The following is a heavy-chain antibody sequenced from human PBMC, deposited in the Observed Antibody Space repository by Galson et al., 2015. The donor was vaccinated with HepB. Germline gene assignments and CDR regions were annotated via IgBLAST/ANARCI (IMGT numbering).Heavy chain of an antibody. CDR3: ARGALVAVVGATQNNWFDP. J-gene: IGHJ5*02. V-gene: IGHV1-18*01. Sequence: SVKVSCKASGYTFSSYSITWVRQAPGQGLEWMGWISAYDGNTKYAQNLQGRLTMTTDTSRTTAYMELRSQRSDDTAVYYCARGALVAVVGATQNNWFDPWGQGTLVTVSS. CDR1: GYTFSSYS. CDR2: ISAYDGNT. D-gene: IGHD2-15*01.